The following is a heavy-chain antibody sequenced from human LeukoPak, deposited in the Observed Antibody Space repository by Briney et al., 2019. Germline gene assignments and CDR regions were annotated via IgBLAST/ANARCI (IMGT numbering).Heavy chain of an antibody. Sequence: SETLSLTCAVYGGSFSGYYWSWIRQPPGKGLEWIGEINHSGSTNYNPSLKSRVTISVDTSKNQFSLKLSSVTAADTAVYYCARSLAARIFDYWGQGTLVTVSS. CDR3: ARSLAARIFDY. CDR2: INHSGST. J-gene: IGHJ4*02. V-gene: IGHV4-34*01. CDR1: GGSFSGYY. D-gene: IGHD6-6*01.